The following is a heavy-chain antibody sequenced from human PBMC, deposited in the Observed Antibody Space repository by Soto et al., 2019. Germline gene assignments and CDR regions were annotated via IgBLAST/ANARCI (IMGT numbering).Heavy chain of an antibody. V-gene: IGHV3-30*18. D-gene: IGHD5-12*01. J-gene: IGHJ6*02. CDR2: ISYDGSNK. Sequence: GGSLRLSCAASGFTFSSYGMHWVRQAPGKGLEWVAVISYDGSNKYYADSVKGRFTISRDNSKNTLYLQMNSLRAEDTAVYYCAKVRATHYYYYGMDVWGQGTTVTVSS. CDR3: AKVRATHYYYYGMDV. CDR1: GFTFSSYG.